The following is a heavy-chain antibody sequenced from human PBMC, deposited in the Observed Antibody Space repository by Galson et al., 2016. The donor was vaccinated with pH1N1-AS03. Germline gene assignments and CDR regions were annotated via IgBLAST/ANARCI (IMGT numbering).Heavy chain of an antibody. CDR1: GFNFTSHW. CDR3: ARGIVGATWYACDI. V-gene: IGHV5-10-1*01. J-gene: IGHJ3*02. Sequence: QSGAEVKKPGESLRISCKGSGFNFTSHWISWVRQMPGKGLEWMGRIDPSDSYTNYSPSFKGHVTISGDKSINTAYLQWSSLKASDTAMYYCARGIVGATWYACDIWGQGTMVTVFS. D-gene: IGHD1-26*01. CDR2: IDPSDSYT.